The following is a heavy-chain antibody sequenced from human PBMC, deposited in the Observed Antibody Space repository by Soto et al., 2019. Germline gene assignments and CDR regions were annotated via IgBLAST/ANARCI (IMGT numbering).Heavy chain of an antibody. CDR3: SLNRRITMVRGVIL. J-gene: IGHJ4*02. CDR1: GFTFSSYS. CDR2: ISSSSSTI. V-gene: IGHV3-48*02. D-gene: IGHD3-10*01. Sequence: GGALRLSYAASGFTFSSYSMNWVRQAPGKGLEWVSYISSSSSTIYYADSVKGRFTISRDNAKNSLYLQMNSLRDEDTAVYYCSLNRRITMVRGVILWGQGTLVTVSS.